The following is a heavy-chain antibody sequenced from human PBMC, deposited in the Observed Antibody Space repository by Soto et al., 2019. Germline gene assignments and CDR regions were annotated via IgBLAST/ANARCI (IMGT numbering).Heavy chain of an antibody. Sequence: ASVKVSCKASGYTFTSYDINWVRQATGQGLEWMGWMNPNSGNTGYAQKFQGRVTMTRNTSISTAYMELSSLRSEDTAVYYCASYYYDSSGYYSLDAFDSWGQGKMVTVSS. J-gene: IGHJ3*02. CDR3: ASYYYDSSGYYSLDAFDS. D-gene: IGHD3-22*01. CDR2: MNPNSGNT. CDR1: GYTFTSYD. V-gene: IGHV1-8*01.